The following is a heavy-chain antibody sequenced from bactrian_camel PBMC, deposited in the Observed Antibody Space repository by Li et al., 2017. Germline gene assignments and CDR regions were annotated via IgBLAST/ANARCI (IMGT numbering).Heavy chain of an antibody. CDR2: TYIGGQGT. D-gene: IGHD3*01. J-gene: IGHJ4*01. CDR1: EVTANINC. V-gene: IGHV3S40*01. CDR3: AATGPGYSGSRCDALLGPVRGGIRY. Sequence: VQLVESGGGSVQPGGSHRLSCAASEVTANINCLGWFRQAPGKAREGVAATYIGGQGTYYRDSVKDRFTISLDVSANTVHLQMNSLKPEDTAMYFCAATGPGYSGSRCDALLGPVRGGIRYWGQGTQVTVS.